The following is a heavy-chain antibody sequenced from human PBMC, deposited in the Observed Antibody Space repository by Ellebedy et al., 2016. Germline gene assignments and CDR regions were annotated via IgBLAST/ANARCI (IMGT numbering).Heavy chain of an antibody. CDR2: INHSGST. Sequence: SETLSLTCAVYGGSFSDYYWSWIRQPPGKGLEWIGEINHSGSTKYNPSLKSRVTISVDTSKNQFSLKLSSVTAADTAVYYCARSTSMEVFDYWGQGILVTVSS. D-gene: IGHD5-18*01. CDR3: ARSTSMEVFDY. J-gene: IGHJ4*02. V-gene: IGHV4-34*01. CDR1: GGSFSDYY.